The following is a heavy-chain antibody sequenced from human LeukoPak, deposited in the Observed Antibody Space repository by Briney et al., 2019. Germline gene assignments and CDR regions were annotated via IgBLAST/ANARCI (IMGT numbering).Heavy chain of an antibody. CDR3: ARDVDTAMVPYFDY. V-gene: IGHV4-38-2*02. CDR2: IYHSGST. CDR1: GYPISSGYY. J-gene: IGHJ4*02. D-gene: IGHD5-18*01. Sequence: SETLSLTCAASGYPISSGYYWGWIRQPPGKGLEWIGSIYHSGSTYYNPSLKSRVTISVDTSKNQFSLKLSSVTAADTAVYYCARDVDTAMVPYFDYWGQGTLVTVSS.